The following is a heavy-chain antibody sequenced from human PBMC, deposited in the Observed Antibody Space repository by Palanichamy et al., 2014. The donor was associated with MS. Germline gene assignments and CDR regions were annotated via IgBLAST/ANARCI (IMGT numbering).Heavy chain of an antibody. D-gene: IGHD3-3*01. Sequence: QVHLQQWGAGLLKPSETLSLTCAVYGGSSSTYFWYWIRQPPRKGLEWIGETNHGGYTDYNPTLKSRVTLSADASKNQFSLRMTSVTAADTAVYYCAYYDFWSARAGVDVWGLGTTVSVSS. V-gene: IGHV4-34*02. J-gene: IGHJ6*02. CDR3: AYYDFWSARAGVDV. CDR2: TNHGGYT. CDR1: GGSSSTYF.